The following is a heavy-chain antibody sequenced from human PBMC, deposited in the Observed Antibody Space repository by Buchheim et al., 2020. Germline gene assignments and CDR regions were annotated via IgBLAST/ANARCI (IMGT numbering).Heavy chain of an antibody. CDR3: AKATQPYDSSGYRWFSLEF. CDR1: GFTFSTYG. D-gene: IGHD3-22*01. V-gene: IGHV3-30*18. Sequence: QVQLVESGGGVIQPGTSLGLSCAASGFTFSTYGMHWVRQAPGKGLEWVAVISYDGNNKYYADSVKGRFTISRDNSKNPLYLEMGTLRAEDTAVYYCAKATQPYDSSGYRWFSLEFWGQGTL. J-gene: IGHJ4*02. CDR2: ISYDGNNK.